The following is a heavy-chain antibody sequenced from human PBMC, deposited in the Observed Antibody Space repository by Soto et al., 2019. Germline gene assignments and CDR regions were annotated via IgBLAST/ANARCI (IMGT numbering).Heavy chain of an antibody. CDR2: MNPKSANT. J-gene: IGHJ4*02. CDR3: ARSPSWETTVTPYYFDY. Sequence: QVQLVQSGAEVKKPGASVKVSCKASRYTFISYDINWVRQATGQGLEWMGWMNPKSANTGYAQNCQGRVTMTRTTSISTAYMELSSLRSEDTAVYYCARSPSWETTVTPYYFDYWGQGTLVTVSS. V-gene: IGHV1-8*01. CDR1: RYTFISYD. D-gene: IGHD4-4*01.